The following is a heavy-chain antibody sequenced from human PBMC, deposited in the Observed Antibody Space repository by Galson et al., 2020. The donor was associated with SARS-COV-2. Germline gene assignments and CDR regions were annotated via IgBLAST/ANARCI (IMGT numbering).Heavy chain of an antibody. D-gene: IGHD2-2*01. CDR3: ARVLDCSSTSCYNYYNYGMGV. V-gene: IGHV1-18*04. Sequence: ASVKVSCKASGYTFINYGITWVRQAPGQGLEWMGWISGYNGNTNYAQKFQGRVTMTTDSFTSTAYMELRSLRSDDTAVYYCARVLDCSSTSCYNYYNYGMGVWGQGTTVTVSS. J-gene: IGHJ6*02. CDR2: ISGYNGNT. CDR1: GYTFINYG.